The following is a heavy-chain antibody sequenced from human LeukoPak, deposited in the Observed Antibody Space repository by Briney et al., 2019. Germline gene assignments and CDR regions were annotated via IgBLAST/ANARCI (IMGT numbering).Heavy chain of an antibody. CDR1: GFTFSSYW. Sequence: GGSLRLSCAASGFTFSSYWMSWVRQAPGKGLEWEANIKQDGSEKYYVDSVKGRFTISRDNAKNSLYLQMNSLRAEDTTVYYCARVRYFDWLSDYWGQGTLVTVSS. D-gene: IGHD3-9*01. CDR3: ARVRYFDWLSDY. J-gene: IGHJ4*02. V-gene: IGHV3-7*03. CDR2: IKQDGSEK.